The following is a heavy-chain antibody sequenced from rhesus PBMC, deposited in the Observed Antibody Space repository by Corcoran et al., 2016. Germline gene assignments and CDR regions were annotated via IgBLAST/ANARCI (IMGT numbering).Heavy chain of an antibody. CDR2: VNGKVVSV. V-gene: IGHV4-80*01. D-gene: IGHD4-17*01. J-gene: IGHJ5-2*02. CDR1: GTSITVDW. CDR3: ARSRLYNSLDV. Sequence: QVQLQESGPGLVKPSEPLSLTCAVSGTSITVDWWSWIRQPPGKVREWIGEVNGKVVSVDDSPSLKSRANISNDASKNQFSLRLTSMTAADTAIYYCARSRLYNSLDVWGRGVLVTVSS.